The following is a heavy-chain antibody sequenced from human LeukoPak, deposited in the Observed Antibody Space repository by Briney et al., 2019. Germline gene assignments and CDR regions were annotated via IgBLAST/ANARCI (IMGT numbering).Heavy chain of an antibody. V-gene: IGHV4-30-2*02. Sequence: SETLSLTCTVSGGSISSGSYYWSWIRQPPGKGLEWIGYMYHSGSTYYNPSLKSRVTISVDTSKNQFSLKLSSVTAADTAVYYCARGGTYYYGSGTEVWGQGTLVTVSS. CDR3: ARGGTYYYGSGTEV. CDR1: GGSISSGSYY. CDR2: MYHSGST. J-gene: IGHJ4*02. D-gene: IGHD3-10*01.